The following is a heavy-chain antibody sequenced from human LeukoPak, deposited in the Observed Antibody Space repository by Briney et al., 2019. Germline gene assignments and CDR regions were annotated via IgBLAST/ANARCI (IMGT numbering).Heavy chain of an antibody. CDR3: ARQVERATCDY. V-gene: IGHV1-69*06. D-gene: IGHD5-24*01. Sequence: GASVKVSCKASGGTFSSYAISWVRQAPGQGLEWMGGIIPIFGTANYAQKFQGRVTITADKSTSTAYMELSSLRSEDTAVYYCARQVERATCDYWGQGTLVTVSS. J-gene: IGHJ4*02. CDR1: GGTFSSYA. CDR2: IIPIFGTA.